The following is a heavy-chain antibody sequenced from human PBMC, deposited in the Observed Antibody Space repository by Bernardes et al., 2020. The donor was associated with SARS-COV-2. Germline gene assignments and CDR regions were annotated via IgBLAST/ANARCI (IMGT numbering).Heavy chain of an antibody. CDR1: GFPFSNYL. V-gene: IGHV3-21*01. Sequence: SLRLSCVSSGFPFSNYLFSWFRQSPGEGLEWVSSISGGGMYIYYGDAVRGRFTTSRDNTRTSVFLQMESLRAEDTAVYYCARDVGGADWRFGFDVWGPGTMVHVS. CDR3: ARDVGGADWRFGFDV. CDR2: ISGGGMYI. D-gene: IGHD2-21*02. J-gene: IGHJ3*01.